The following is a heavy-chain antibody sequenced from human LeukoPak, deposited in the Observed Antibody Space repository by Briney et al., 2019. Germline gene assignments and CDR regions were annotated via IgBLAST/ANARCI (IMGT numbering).Heavy chain of an antibody. Sequence: TSETLSLTCAVYGGSFSGYYWSWIRQPPGKGLEWIGEINHSGSTNYNPSLKSRVTIPVDTSKNQFSLKLSSVTAADTAVYYCARYTIFGVVRYAFDIWGQGTMVTVSS. CDR1: GGSFSGYY. V-gene: IGHV4-34*01. CDR2: INHSGST. D-gene: IGHD3-3*01. J-gene: IGHJ3*02. CDR3: ARYTIFGVVRYAFDI.